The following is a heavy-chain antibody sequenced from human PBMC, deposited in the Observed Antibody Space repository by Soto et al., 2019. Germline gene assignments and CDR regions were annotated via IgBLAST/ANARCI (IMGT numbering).Heavy chain of an antibody. V-gene: IGHV3-74*01. CDR2: INSDGSSI. CDR3: AKDWYHTIDS. Sequence: PGGSLRLSCATSGFDFSNTWIHWVRQVPGQGLVWVSRINSDGSSIIYADSVKGRFTLSRDNANQTVHLQMSSLRVEDTAVYYCAKDWYHTIDSWGQGIPVTVSS. CDR1: GFDFSNTW. D-gene: IGHD1-20*01. J-gene: IGHJ4*02.